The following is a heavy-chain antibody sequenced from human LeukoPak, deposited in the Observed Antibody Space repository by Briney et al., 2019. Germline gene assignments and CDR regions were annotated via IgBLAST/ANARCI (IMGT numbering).Heavy chain of an antibody. CDR3: AKCNLNNCREGFDI. Sequence: GGSLRLSCAASGLTFSSYALSWVRQAPEEGLDWVSSISVDSITYYLDSVKGRFTITRDNSKSTLYLQMHSLRAEDTALYYCAKCNLNNCREGFDIWGQGTMVTVSS. CDR2: ISVDSIT. CDR1: GLTFSSYA. V-gene: IGHV3-23*01. D-gene: IGHD1-1*01. J-gene: IGHJ3*02.